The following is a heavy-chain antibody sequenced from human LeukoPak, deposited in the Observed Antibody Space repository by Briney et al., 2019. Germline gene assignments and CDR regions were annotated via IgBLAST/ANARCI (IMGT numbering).Heavy chain of an antibody. V-gene: IGHV3-21*01. CDR2: ISSSSSYI. CDR1: GFTFSSYS. Sequence: GGSLRLSCAASGFTFSSYSMNWVRQAPGKGLEWVSSISSSSSYIYYADSVKGRFTISRDNSKNTLYLQMNSLRAEDTAVYYCARDPPSGSGYFYYFDYWGQGTLVTVSS. J-gene: IGHJ4*02. D-gene: IGHD3-22*01. CDR3: ARDPPSGSGYFYYFDY.